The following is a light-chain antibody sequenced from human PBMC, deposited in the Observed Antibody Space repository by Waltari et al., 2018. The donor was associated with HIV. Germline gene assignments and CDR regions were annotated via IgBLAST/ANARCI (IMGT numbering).Light chain of an antibody. CDR1: SSDIGSFDH. J-gene: IGLJ3*02. Sequence: QSALTQPPSVSGSPGQSVTISCIGTSSDIGSFDHVYWFQQPPGSAPKLLIFGVSNRPSGVPDRFSGSKSGNTASLTISGLQAEDEADYYCSSYRSSITLLFGGGTKLTVL. CDR3: SSYRSSITLL. V-gene: IGLV2-18*02. CDR2: GVS.